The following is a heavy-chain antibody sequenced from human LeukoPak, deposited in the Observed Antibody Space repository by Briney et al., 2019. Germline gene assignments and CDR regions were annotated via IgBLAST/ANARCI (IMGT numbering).Heavy chain of an antibody. J-gene: IGHJ5*02. V-gene: IGHV4-38-2*01. CDR2: IYHSGST. CDR3: ARHLAYDFWSGYQLKSWFDP. CDR1: GYSISSGYY. D-gene: IGHD3-3*01. Sequence: PSETLYLTCAVSGYSISSGYYWGRIRQPPGKGLEWIGSIYHSGSTYYNPSLKSRVTISVDTSKNQFSLKLSSVTAADTAVYYCARHLAYDFWSGYQLKSWFDPWGQGTLVTVSS.